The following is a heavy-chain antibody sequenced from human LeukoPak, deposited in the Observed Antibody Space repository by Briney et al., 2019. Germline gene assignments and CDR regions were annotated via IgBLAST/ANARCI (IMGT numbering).Heavy chain of an antibody. CDR1: GFTFTDYY. CDR2: ISSSGSTI. D-gene: IGHD3-3*01. CDR3: ARPKYDLWSGYYPSDY. Sequence: GGSLTLSCAASGFTFTDYYMSWIRQAPGKGLEWVSYISSSGSTIYYADSVKGRLTISRDNAKNSLYLQMNSLRAEDTAVYYCARPKYDLWSGYYPSDYWGQGTLVTVSS. V-gene: IGHV3-11*01. J-gene: IGHJ4*02.